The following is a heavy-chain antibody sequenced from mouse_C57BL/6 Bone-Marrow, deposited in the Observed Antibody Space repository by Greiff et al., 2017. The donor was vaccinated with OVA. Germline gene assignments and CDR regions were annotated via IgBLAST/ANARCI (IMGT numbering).Heavy chain of an antibody. CDR3: ARSSIYYYGSSHWYFDV. V-gene: IGHV1-80*01. CDR2: IYPGDGDT. D-gene: IGHD1-1*01. Sequence: VKLQESGAELVKPGASVKISCKASGYAFSSYWMNWVKQRPGKGLEWIGQIYPGDGDTNYNGKFKGKATLTADKPSSTAYMQLSSLTSEDSAVYFCARSSIYYYGSSHWYFDVWGTGTTVTVSS. CDR1: GYAFSSYW. J-gene: IGHJ1*03.